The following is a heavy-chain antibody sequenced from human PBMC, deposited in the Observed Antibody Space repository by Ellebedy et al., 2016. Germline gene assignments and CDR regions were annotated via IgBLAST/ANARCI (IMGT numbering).Heavy chain of an antibody. Sequence: GESLKISXAASGFTFSSYGMHWVRQAPGKGLEWVAVISYDGSNKYYADSVKGRFTISRDNSKNTLYLQMNSLRAEDTAVYYCAKDQGRVADYYYYGMDVWGQGTTVTVSS. CDR3: AKDQGRVADYYYYGMDV. CDR2: ISYDGSNK. D-gene: IGHD5/OR15-5a*01. V-gene: IGHV3-30*18. CDR1: GFTFSSYG. J-gene: IGHJ6*02.